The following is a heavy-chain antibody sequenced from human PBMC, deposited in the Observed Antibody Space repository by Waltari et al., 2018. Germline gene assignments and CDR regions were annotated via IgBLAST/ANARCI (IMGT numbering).Heavy chain of an antibody. V-gene: IGHV3-21*01. CDR3: ARRAEVPMFDY. CDR1: GFTFSSDS. Sequence: EVQLVESGGGLFKPGGSLRLSCAASGFTFSSDSMNWFRQAPGTGLEWVSSISSSSSYIYYADSVKGRFTISRDNAKNSLYLQMNSLRAEDTAVYYCARRAEVPMFDYWGQGTLVTVSS. J-gene: IGHJ4*02. CDR2: ISSSSSYI.